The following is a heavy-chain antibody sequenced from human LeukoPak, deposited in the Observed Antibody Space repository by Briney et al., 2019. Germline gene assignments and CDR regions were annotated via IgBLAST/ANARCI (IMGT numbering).Heavy chain of an antibody. Sequence: SETLSLTCSVSGVSISSSYWSWIRQPPGKRLEWIGFIHQNGNTNYNPSLKSRVTTSVDTSKNQFSLQMRSVTAADTAVYYCARGYYDGSGYSNAFDIWGQGTMVAV. CDR2: IHQNGNT. V-gene: IGHV4-59*01. J-gene: IGHJ3*02. D-gene: IGHD3-22*01. CDR1: GVSISSSY. CDR3: ARGYYDGSGYSNAFDI.